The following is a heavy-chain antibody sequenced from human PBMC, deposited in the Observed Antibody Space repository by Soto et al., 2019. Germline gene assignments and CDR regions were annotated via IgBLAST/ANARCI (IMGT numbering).Heavy chain of an antibody. V-gene: IGHV4-59*08. D-gene: IGHD3-10*01. CDR1: GGSISSYY. CDR2: IYHSGSS. Sequence: ASETLSLTCTVSGGSISSYYWSWIRQPPGKGLEWIGYIYHSGSSNYNPSLKSRVTILLDTSKNQLSLKLSSVTAADTAVYYCARGVGSGTYYNQYNWFDPWGRGTLVTVSS. J-gene: IGHJ5*02. CDR3: ARGVGSGTYYNQYNWFDP.